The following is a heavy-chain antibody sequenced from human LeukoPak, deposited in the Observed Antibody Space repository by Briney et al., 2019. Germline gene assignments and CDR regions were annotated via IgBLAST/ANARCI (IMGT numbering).Heavy chain of an antibody. D-gene: IGHD3-10*01. CDR1: GFTFSNAW. J-gene: IGHJ4*02. CDR2: IRSTANGYAT. V-gene: IGHV3-73*01. Sequence: PGGSLRPSCAASGFTFSNAWMSWVRQASGKGLEWVGRIRSTANGYATAYAASVKGRFTISRDDSKNTAYLQMDSLKTEDTAVYYCTGNYYGSGSYADFDYWGQGTLVTVSS. CDR3: TGNYYGSGSYADFDY.